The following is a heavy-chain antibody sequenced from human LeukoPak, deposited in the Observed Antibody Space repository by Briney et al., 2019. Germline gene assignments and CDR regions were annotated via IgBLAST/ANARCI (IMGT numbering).Heavy chain of an antibody. Sequence: PGGSLRLSCEASGFTFSSHWMHWVRQAPGKGLVWVSRINSDGSSTSYADSVKGRFTISRDNAKNTVYLQMNSLRAEDTAVYYCARSFYDILIGYYQYFDYWGQGTLVTVSS. D-gene: IGHD3-9*01. CDR2: INSDGSST. V-gene: IGHV3-74*01. CDR3: ARSFYDILIGYYQYFDY. J-gene: IGHJ4*02. CDR1: GFTFSSHW.